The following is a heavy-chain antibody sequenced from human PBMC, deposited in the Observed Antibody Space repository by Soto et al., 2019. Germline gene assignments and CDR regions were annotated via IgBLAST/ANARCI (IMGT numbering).Heavy chain of an antibody. CDR3: ACSRGNWFDP. D-gene: IGHD2-2*01. CDR2: ISSTSSYI. Sequence: PGGSLRLSCAASGFTFSSYSMNWVRQAPGKGLEWVSSISSTSSYIYYADSVKGRFTISRDNAKNSLYLQMNSLRAEDTAVYYCACSRGNWFDPWCQGTLVTVSS. CDR1: GFTFSSYS. V-gene: IGHV3-21*01. J-gene: IGHJ5*02.